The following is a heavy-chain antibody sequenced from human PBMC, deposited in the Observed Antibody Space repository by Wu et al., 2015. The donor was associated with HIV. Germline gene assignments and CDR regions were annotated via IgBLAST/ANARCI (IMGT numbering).Heavy chain of an antibody. CDR3: ARVSSTIFGVVYNWFDP. Sequence: QVQLVQSGAEVKKPGSSVKVSCKASGYTFTGYYMHWVRQAPGQGLEWMGWINPNSGGTNYAQKFQGRVTMTRDTSISTAYMELSRLRSDDTAVYYCARVSSTIFGVVYNWFDPWGQGTLVTVSS. CDR1: GYTFTGYY. V-gene: IGHV1-2*02. D-gene: IGHD3-3*01. J-gene: IGHJ5*02. CDR2: INPNSGGT.